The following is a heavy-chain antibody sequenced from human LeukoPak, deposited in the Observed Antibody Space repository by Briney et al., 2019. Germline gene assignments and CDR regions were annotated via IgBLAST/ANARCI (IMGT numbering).Heavy chain of an antibody. CDR3: ARFRGGTWYGMDV. CDR1: GFTFSNHW. J-gene: IGHJ6*02. V-gene: IGHV3-7*01. D-gene: IGHD3-10*01. Sequence: GGSLRLSCAGSGFTFSNHWMSWVRQALGKGLECVANIKQDGSEKYYVDSVKGRFTISRDNAENSLYLQMNSLRAEDTAVYYCARFRGGTWYGMDVWGQGTTVTVS. CDR2: IKQDGSEK.